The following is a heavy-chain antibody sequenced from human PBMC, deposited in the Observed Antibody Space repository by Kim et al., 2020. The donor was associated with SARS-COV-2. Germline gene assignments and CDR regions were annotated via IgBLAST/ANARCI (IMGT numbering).Heavy chain of an antibody. D-gene: IGHD1-26*01. CDR3: ARGSSGSSAKGDY. V-gene: IGHV3-48*02. Sequence: YDASVKRRFSISRENAKSTIYLHMYSLRDEETAVYYCARGSSGSSAKGDYWGQGTLVTVSS. J-gene: IGHJ4*02.